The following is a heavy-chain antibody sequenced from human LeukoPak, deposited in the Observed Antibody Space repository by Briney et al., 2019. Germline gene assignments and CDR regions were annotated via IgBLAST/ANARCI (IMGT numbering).Heavy chain of an antibody. CDR2: INPNSGGT. V-gene: IGHV1-2*02. CDR1: GYTFTGYY. D-gene: IGHD2-2*01. J-gene: IGHJ4*02. CDR3: ARQAAARPGPIDY. Sequence: ASVKVSCKASGYTFTGYYMHWVRQPPGQGLEWMGWINPNSGGTNYAQKFQGRVTMTRDTSISTAYMELSRLRSDDTAVYYCARQAAARPGPIDYWGQGTLVTVSS.